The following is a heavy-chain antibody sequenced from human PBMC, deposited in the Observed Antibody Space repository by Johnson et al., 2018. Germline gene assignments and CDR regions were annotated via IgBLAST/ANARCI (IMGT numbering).Heavy chain of an antibody. D-gene: IGHD6-19*01. CDR3: AKGVAVAGIDAFDI. CDR2: ISYDGNNK. Sequence: VQLVESGGGVVQPGRSLRLSCAASGFTFSSYAMHWVRQAPGKGLEWVAIISYDGNNKDYAGSVKGRFTISRDTSKNTLYLQMASLRAEDMAIYFCAKGVAVAGIDAFDIWGQGTMVTVSS. J-gene: IGHJ3*02. CDR1: GFTFSSYA. V-gene: IGHV3-30-3*01.